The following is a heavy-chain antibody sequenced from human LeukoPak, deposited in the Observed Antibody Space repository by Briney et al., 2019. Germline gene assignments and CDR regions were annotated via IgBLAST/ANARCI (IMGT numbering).Heavy chain of an antibody. CDR3: AKDRYSSGWYPDY. CDR2: ISGSGGST. D-gene: IGHD6-19*01. V-gene: IGHV3-23*01. CDR1: GFTFSSYA. Sequence: PGGSLRLSCAASGFTFSSYAMSWVRQAPGKGLEWVSAISGSGGSTYYADSVKGRFTISRDDSKNTLYLQMNSLRAEDTAVYYCAKDRYSSGWYPDYWGQGTLVTVSS. J-gene: IGHJ4*02.